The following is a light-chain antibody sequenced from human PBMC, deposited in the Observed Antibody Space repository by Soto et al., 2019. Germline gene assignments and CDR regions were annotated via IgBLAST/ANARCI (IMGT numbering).Light chain of an antibody. CDR1: QSLSGTS. CDR3: QHYGNSPWT. V-gene: IGKV3D-20*01. J-gene: IGKJ1*01. Sequence: EIVLTQSPATLSLSPGERATLSCGASQSLSGTSLAWYQQRPGLAPRLRIYDASTRDAGIPDRFSGGGSGADFTLAITRLEPEDFAVYYGQHYGNSPWTFGQGTKVEIK. CDR2: DAS.